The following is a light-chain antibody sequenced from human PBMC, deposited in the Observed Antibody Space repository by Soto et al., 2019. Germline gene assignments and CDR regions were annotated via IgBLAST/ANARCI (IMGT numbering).Light chain of an antibody. Sequence: EIVITQSPVTLSMSPGERATLSCRAGESVSSNLAWYQQKPGQAPRLLIYGASTRATGIPARFSGSGSGTEFTLTISSLQSEDFAVYYCQQYNNWPRTFGQGTKVDIK. CDR1: ESVSSN. CDR2: GAS. CDR3: QQYNNWPRT. J-gene: IGKJ1*01. V-gene: IGKV3-15*01.